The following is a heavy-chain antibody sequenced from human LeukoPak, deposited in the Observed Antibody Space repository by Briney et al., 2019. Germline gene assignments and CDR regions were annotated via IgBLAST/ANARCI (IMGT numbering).Heavy chain of an antibody. Sequence: PGGSLRLSCAASGFTFSSYAMSWVRQAPGKGLEWVSAISGSGGSTYYADSVKGRFTISRDNSKKRLYLQMNRLRAEDTAVYYCAKDDLWQWLYYWGQGTLVTVSS. CDR3: AKDDLWQWLYY. J-gene: IGHJ4*02. V-gene: IGHV3-23*01. CDR2: ISGSGGST. D-gene: IGHD6-19*01. CDR1: GFTFSSYA.